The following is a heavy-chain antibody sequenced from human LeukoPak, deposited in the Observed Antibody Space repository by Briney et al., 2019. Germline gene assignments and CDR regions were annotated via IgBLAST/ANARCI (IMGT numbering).Heavy chain of an antibody. D-gene: IGHD2-21*01. Sequence: SETLSLTCTVSGGSISSYYWSWIRQPPGKGLEWIGEINHSGSTNYNPSLKSRVTISVDTSKNQFSLKLSSVTAADTAVYYCARRWGVVRKLQNYYFDYWGQGTLVTVSS. CDR1: GGSISSYY. CDR3: ARRWGVVRKLQNYYFDY. CDR2: INHSGST. J-gene: IGHJ4*02. V-gene: IGHV4-34*01.